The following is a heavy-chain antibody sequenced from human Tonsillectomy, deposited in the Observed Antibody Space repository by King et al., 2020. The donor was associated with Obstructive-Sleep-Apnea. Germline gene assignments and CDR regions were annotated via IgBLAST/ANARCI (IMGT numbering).Heavy chain of an antibody. J-gene: IGHJ4*02. CDR2: ISSNGGST. D-gene: IGHD3-22*01. Sequence: VQLVESGGGLVQPGGSLRLSCSASGSTFSNYAMHWVRQTPGKGLEYVSVISSNGGSTYYADSVKGRFTISRDNSKNTLYLQMSSLRAEDTAVYYCVKTYYYDTSGYYFDYWGQGTLVTVSS. V-gene: IGHV3-64D*09. CDR1: GSTFSNYA. CDR3: VKTYYYDTSGYYFDY.